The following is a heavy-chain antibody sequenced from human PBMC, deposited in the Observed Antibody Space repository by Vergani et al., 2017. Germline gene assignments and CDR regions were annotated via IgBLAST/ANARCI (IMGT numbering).Heavy chain of an antibody. Sequence: EVQLLESGGDLVQPGGSLRLSCAASGFTFNHYAMNWVRQAPGKGLEWVSGISGSGGSTYYAGSVKGRFTISRDSSKNTLYLQMNSLCAGDTAVYYCAKSNPRNSGYDYLYYYHAMDVGGQGTTFTVSS. V-gene: IGHV3-23*01. CDR2: ISGSGGST. CDR3: AKSNPRNSGYDYLYYYHAMDV. D-gene: IGHD5-12*01. J-gene: IGHJ6*02. CDR1: GFTFNHYA.